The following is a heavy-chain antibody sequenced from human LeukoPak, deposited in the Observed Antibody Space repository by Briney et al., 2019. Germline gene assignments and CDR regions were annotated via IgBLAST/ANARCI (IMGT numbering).Heavy chain of an antibody. V-gene: IGHV3-48*03. CDR3: ARVYSSGWLIYFDY. Sequence: GGSLSLSCAASGFTFSSYEMNWVRQAPGKGLEWVSYISSSGSTIYYADSVKGRFTISRDNAKNSLYLQMNSLRAEDTAVYYCARVYSSGWLIYFDYWGQGTLVTVSS. J-gene: IGHJ4*02. CDR2: ISSSGSTI. D-gene: IGHD6-19*01. CDR1: GFTFSSYE.